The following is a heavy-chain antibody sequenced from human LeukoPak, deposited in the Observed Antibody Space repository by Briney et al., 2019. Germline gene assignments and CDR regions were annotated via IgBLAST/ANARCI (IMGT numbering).Heavy chain of an antibody. D-gene: IGHD5-12*01. CDR3: ARDHNIVAPFDY. V-gene: IGHV1-3*01. J-gene: IGHJ4*02. CDR2: INAGNGNT. CDR1: GYTFTSYA. Sequence: ASVKVSCKASGYTFTSYAMHWVRQAPGQRLEWMGWINAGNGNTKYSQKFQGRVTITRDTSASTAYMELSSLRSEDTAVYYCARDHNIVAPFDYGGQGTLVTVSS.